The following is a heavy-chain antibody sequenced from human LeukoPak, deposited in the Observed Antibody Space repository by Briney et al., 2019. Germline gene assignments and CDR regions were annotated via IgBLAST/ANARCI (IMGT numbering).Heavy chain of an antibody. CDR3: ARDGRRYCSGGSCYSGYYYYYYMDV. CDR1: GYTLTELS. Sequence: ASVKVSCKVSGYTLTELSMHWVRQAPGKGLEWMGGFDPEDGETIYAQKFQGRVTMTEDTSTDTAYMELSSLRSEDTAVYYCARDGRRYCSGGSCYSGYYYYYYMDVWGKGTTVTISS. V-gene: IGHV1-24*01. J-gene: IGHJ6*03. D-gene: IGHD2-15*01. CDR2: FDPEDGET.